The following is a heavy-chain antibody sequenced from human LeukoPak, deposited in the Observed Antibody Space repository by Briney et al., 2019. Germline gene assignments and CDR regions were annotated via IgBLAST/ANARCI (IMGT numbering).Heavy chain of an antibody. CDR3: ARHGYTSGWVRS. Sequence: PGGSLRLSCEASGFTVSSNYMSWVRPAPGKGLEWVSVIYSGGSTYYADSVKGRFTISRDNSKNTLYLQMNSLRAEDTAIYYCARHGYTSGWVRSWGQGTLVTVST. D-gene: IGHD6-19*01. CDR1: GFTVSSNY. CDR2: IYSGGST. V-gene: IGHV3-53*01. J-gene: IGHJ4*02.